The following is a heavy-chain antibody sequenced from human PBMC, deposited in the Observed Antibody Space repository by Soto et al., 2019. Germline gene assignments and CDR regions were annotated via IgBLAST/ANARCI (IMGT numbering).Heavy chain of an antibody. D-gene: IGHD3-22*01. V-gene: IGHV1-69*13. CDR2: IIPIFGTA. CDR1: GGTFSSYA. J-gene: IGHJ4*02. CDR3: ARGRTVRNYADDSSDYFYFFDY. Sequence: ASVKVSCKASGGTFSSYAISWVRQAPGQGLEWMGGIIPIFGTANYAQKFQGRVTITADESTSTAYMELSSLRSEDTAVYYCARGRTVRNYADDSSDYFYFFDYWGQGTQVTVSS.